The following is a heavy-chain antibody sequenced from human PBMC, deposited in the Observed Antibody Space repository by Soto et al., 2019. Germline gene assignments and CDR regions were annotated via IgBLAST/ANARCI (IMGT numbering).Heavy chain of an antibody. Sequence: QVQVVQSGAEVKKPGSSVRVSCKASGGTFTNNAISWVRQAPGQGLEWMGGIIPIFGTQNYAQKFQDRVTITADESTSTAYMELSSIRSEDTAVYYCARGMGMFDAWGHGTLVTVSS. CDR2: IIPIFGTQ. D-gene: IGHD1-26*01. CDR1: GGTFTNNA. J-gene: IGHJ5*01. CDR3: ARGMGMFDA. V-gene: IGHV1-69*01.